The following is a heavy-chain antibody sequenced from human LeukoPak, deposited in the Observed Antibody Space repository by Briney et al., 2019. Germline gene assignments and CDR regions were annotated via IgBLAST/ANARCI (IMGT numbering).Heavy chain of an antibody. V-gene: IGHV4-34*01. Sequence: SETLSLTCAVYGGSFSGYYWSWIRQPPGKGLEWIGEINHSGSTNYNPSLKSRVTISVDTSKNQFSLKLSSVTAADTAVYYCARGRGYSYGSKYYYYYGMDVWGQGTTVTVSS. CDR3: ARGRGYSYGSKYYYYYGMDV. J-gene: IGHJ6*02. CDR1: GGSFSGYY. D-gene: IGHD5-18*01. CDR2: INHSGST.